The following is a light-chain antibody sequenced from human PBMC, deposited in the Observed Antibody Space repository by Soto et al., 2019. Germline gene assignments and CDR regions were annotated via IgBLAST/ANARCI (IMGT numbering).Light chain of an antibody. Sequence: QSVLTQPPSASGTPGQRVTISCSGSSSNIGSNTVNWYQQLPGTAPKLLIYSNNQRPSGVPDRFSGSKSGTSASLAISGLQSEDEDDYFCAAWDDSLNGVLFGGGTKVTVL. J-gene: IGLJ2*01. V-gene: IGLV1-44*01. CDR3: AAWDDSLNGVL. CDR1: SSNIGSNT. CDR2: SNN.